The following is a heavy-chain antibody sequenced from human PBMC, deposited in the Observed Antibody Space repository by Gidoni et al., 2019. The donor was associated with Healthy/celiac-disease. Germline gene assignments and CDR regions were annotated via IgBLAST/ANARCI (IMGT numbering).Heavy chain of an antibody. J-gene: IGHJ5*02. Sequence: QVQLVQSGAEVKKPGASVKVSCKASGYTFPSYAMHWVRQSPGQRLEWMGWINAGNGNTKYSQKFQGRVTITRDTSASTAYMELSSLRSEDTAVYYCARDVTRGGGKSIAARGWFDPWGQGTLVTVSS. V-gene: IGHV1-3*01. CDR2: INAGNGNT. CDR3: ARDVTRGGGKSIAARGWFDP. CDR1: GYTFPSYA. D-gene: IGHD6-6*01.